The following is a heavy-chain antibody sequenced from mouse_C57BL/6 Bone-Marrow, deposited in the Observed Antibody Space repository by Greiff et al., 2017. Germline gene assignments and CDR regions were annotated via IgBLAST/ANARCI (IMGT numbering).Heavy chain of an antibody. CDR3: ARFTRGYYYAMDY. CDR1: GYTFTSYW. D-gene: IGHD2-14*01. CDR2: IHPNSGST. Sequence: VQLQQPGAELVKPGASVKLSCKASGYTFTSYWMHWVKQRPGQGLEWIGMIHPNSGSTNYNEKFKSKATLTVDKSSSTAYMQLSSLTSEDSAVYYCARFTRGYYYAMDYWGQGTSVTVSS. J-gene: IGHJ4*01. V-gene: IGHV1-64*01.